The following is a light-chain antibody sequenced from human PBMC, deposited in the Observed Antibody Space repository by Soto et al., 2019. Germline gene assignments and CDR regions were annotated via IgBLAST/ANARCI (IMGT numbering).Light chain of an antibody. Sequence: SLLAPPPPPAGAPGPSVTPPPPGNKRDVGDYNSVSWYQQYPGKAPKVIIYEVRKRPSGVPDRFSGSKSGNTASLTVSGLQAEDEADYYCSSYAGSNAYVFGTGTKVTVL. J-gene: IGLJ1*01. CDR3: SSYAGSNAYV. CDR1: KRDVGDYNS. V-gene: IGLV2-8*01. CDR2: EVR.